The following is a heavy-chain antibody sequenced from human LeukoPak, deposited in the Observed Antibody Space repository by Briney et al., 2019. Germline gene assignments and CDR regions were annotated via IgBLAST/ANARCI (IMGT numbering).Heavy chain of an antibody. CDR2: IYTNGGA. CDR1: GGSVTSGNYY. J-gene: IGHJ4*02. V-gene: IGHV4-61*02. Sequence: PSETLSLTCTVSGGSVTSGNYYWNWIRQPAGKGREWIGRIYTNGGASYNPSLKSRVTIPIDASKNQFSLKLSSVTAADTAVYYCAREPPGYWGQGILVTVSS. CDR3: AREPPGY.